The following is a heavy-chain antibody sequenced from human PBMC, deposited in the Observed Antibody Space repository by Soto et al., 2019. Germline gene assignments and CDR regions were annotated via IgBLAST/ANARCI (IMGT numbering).Heavy chain of an antibody. Sequence: PSETLSLTCSVSGASVAGGSYYWSWVRQPPGKGLEWIGYIPSRGRPFYNPSLTSRGTISADTSKNTLYLQMNSLRAEDTAVYYCARGGSITGTVYYGMDVWGQGTTVTVSS. CDR1: GASVAGGSYY. CDR2: IPSRGRP. V-gene: IGHV4-30-4*01. CDR3: ARGGSITGTVYYGMDV. J-gene: IGHJ6*02. D-gene: IGHD1-7*01.